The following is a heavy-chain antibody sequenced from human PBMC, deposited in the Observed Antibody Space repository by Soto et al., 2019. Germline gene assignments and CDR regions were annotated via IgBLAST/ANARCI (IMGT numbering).Heavy chain of an antibody. CDR3: ARRGLVGATTFDY. D-gene: IGHD1-26*01. CDR2: IYHSGST. J-gene: IGHJ4*02. Sequence: SETLSLTCAVSGGSISSGGYSWSWIRQPPGKGLEWIGYIYHSGSTYYNPSLKSRVTISVDASKNQFSLKLGSVTAADTAVYYCARRGLVGATTFDYWGQGTLVTVSS. CDR1: GGSISSGGYS. V-gene: IGHV4-30-2*03.